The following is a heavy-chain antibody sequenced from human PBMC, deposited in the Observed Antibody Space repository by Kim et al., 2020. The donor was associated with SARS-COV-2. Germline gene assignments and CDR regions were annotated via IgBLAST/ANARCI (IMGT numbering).Heavy chain of an antibody. CDR2: ISSSSSYI. J-gene: IGHJ6*02. D-gene: IGHD5-12*01. CDR3: AASGYESNYYYYGIDV. CDR1: GFTFSSYS. Sequence: GGSLRLSCAASGFTFSSYSMNWVRQAPGKGLEWVSSISSSSSYIYYADSVKGRFTISRDNAKNSLYLQMNSLRAEDTAVHYCAASGYESNYYYYGIDVWGQGTTVTVSS. V-gene: IGHV3-21*01.